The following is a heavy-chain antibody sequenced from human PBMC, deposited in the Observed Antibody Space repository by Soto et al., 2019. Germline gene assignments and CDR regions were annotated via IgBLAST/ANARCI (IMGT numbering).Heavy chain of an antibody. J-gene: IGHJ4*02. CDR3: TSYSSPSGD. CDR2: IRSKANSYAT. Sequence: EVQLVESGGGLVQPGGSLKLSCAASGFTFSGSAMHWVRQASGKGLEWVGRIRSKANSYATAYAASVKGRFTISRDDSKITAYLQMNSLKTEDTAVYYCTSYSSPSGDWGQGTLVTVSS. D-gene: IGHD6-19*01. V-gene: IGHV3-73*01. CDR1: GFTFSGSA.